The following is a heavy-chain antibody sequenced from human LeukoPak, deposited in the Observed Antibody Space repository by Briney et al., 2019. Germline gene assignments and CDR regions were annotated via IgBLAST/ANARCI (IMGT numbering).Heavy chain of an antibody. CDR3: ARVGATYPHYYMDV. J-gene: IGHJ6*03. Sequence: SQTLSLTCTVSGDSIYSGTFYWSWIRQHPGKGLEWIGYIYYTGSTHYNPSLKSRVTISLDTSKNQFSLKLTSVTAADTAVYYCARVGATYPHYYMDVWGKGTTVTVAS. CDR1: GDSIYSGTFY. CDR2: IYYTGST. D-gene: IGHD3-16*01. V-gene: IGHV4-31*03.